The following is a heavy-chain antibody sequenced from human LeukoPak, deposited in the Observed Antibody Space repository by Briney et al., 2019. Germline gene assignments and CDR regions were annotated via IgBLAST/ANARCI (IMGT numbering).Heavy chain of an antibody. D-gene: IGHD3-22*01. CDR2: IYYSGST. J-gene: IGHJ3*02. Sequence: SETLSLTCTVSGGSISSYYWSWIRQPPGKGLEWIGSIYYSGSTYYNPSLKSRVTISVDTSKNQFSLKLSSVTAADTAVYYCAREKSDIRITMIVVVKRGAFDIWGQGTMVTVSS. CDR3: AREKSDIRITMIVVVKRGAFDI. CDR1: GGSISSYY. V-gene: IGHV4-59*12.